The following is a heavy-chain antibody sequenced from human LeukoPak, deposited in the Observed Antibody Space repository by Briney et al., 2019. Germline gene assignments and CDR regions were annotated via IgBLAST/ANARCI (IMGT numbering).Heavy chain of an antibody. CDR2: VDPEDGET. J-gene: IGHJ3*02. D-gene: IGHD2-21*02. CDR1: GYTLTELS. V-gene: IGHV1-24*01. Sequence: ASVKVSCKVSGYTLTELSMHWVRQAPGKGLEWMGGVDPEDGETIYAQKFQGRVTMTEDTSTDTAYMELCSLRSEDTAVYYCATGEGAYCGGDCYSDAFDIWGQGTMVTVSS. CDR3: ATGEGAYCGGDCYSDAFDI.